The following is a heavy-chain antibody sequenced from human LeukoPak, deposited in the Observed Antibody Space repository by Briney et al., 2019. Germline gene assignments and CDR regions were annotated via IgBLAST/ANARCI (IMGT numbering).Heavy chain of an antibody. CDR3: ARDCGILRIDCGDSLDI. J-gene: IGHJ3*02. D-gene: IGHD2-21*01. CDR1: GFTFSSYA. CDR2: ISGSGGST. V-gene: IGHV3-23*01. Sequence: GGSLRLSCAASGFTFSSYAMSWVRQAPGKGLEWVSAISGSGGSTYYADSVKGRFTISRDNSKNTLYLQMNSLRAEDTAVCYCARDCGILRIDCGDSLDIWGQGTMVTVSS.